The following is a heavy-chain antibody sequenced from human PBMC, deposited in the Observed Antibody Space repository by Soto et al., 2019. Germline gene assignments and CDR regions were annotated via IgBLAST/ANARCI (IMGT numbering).Heavy chain of an antibody. CDR2: ISYDGSNK. CDR3: AREGPNVAHDAFDI. J-gene: IGHJ3*02. V-gene: IGHV3-30-3*01. D-gene: IGHD1-1*01. CDR1: GFTFSSYA. Sequence: QPGGSLRLSCAASGFTFSSYAMHWVRQAPGKGLEWVAVISYDGSNKYYADSVKGRFTISRDNSKDTLYLQMNSLRAEDTAVYYCAREGPNVAHDAFDIWGQGTMVTVSS.